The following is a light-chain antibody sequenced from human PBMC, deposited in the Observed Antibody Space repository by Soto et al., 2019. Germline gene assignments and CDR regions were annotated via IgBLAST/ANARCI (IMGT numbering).Light chain of an antibody. CDR3: QQYNNWPVT. V-gene: IGKV3-15*01. CDR1: QSVSSN. J-gene: IGKJ4*01. Sequence: EIVMTQSPATLSVSPGERATLSCRASQSVSSNLAWYQQKPGQAPRLLIYGASTRATGIQARFSGSGSGTEFTLTIRSLQSEDFAVYYCQQYNNWPVTFGGGTKVDIK. CDR2: GAS.